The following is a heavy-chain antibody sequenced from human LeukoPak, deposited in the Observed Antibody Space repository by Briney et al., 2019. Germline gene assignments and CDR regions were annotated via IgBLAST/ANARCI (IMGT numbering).Heavy chain of an antibody. CDR1: GGTFSSYA. CDR2: IIPIFGTA. V-gene: IGHV1-69*05. Sequence: GASVRVSCKASGGTFSSYAISWVRQAPGQGLEWMGRIIPIFGTANYAQKFQGRVTITTDESTSTAYMELSSLRSEDTAVYYCAIVTFSVGGGSFGGFDPWGQGTLVTVSS. J-gene: IGHJ5*02. CDR3: AIVTFSVGGGSFGGFDP. D-gene: IGHD2-15*01.